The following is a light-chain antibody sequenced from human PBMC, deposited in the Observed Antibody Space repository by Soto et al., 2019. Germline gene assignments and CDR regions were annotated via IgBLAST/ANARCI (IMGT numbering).Light chain of an antibody. CDR3: GTDHGTGSNFVYV. CDR2: VGTGGIVG. CDR1: SDYSSYK. Sequence: QSVLTQPPSASASLGASVTLTCTLNSDYSSYKVDWYQQRPGKGHRFELRVGTGGIVGSKGDGIPDRFSVLGSGLTRYLTTKNIQEEDESDDDCGTDHGTGSNFVYVFGTGTKLTVL. V-gene: IGLV9-49*02. J-gene: IGLJ1*01.